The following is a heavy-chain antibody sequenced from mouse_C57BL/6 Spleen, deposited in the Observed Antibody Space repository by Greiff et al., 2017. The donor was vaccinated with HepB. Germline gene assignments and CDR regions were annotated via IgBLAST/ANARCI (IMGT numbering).Heavy chain of an antibody. CDR2: IDPEDGDT. Sequence: EVQLQQSGSELVRPGASVKLSCTASGFNIKDYYMHWVKQRPEQGLEWIGRIDPEDGDTEYAPKFQGKATMTADTSSNTAYLQLSSLTSEDTAVYYCTTLYYYGSSSWFAYWGQGTLVTVSA. CDR3: TTLYYYGSSSWFAY. V-gene: IGHV14-1*01. CDR1: GFNIKDYY. D-gene: IGHD1-1*01. J-gene: IGHJ3*01.